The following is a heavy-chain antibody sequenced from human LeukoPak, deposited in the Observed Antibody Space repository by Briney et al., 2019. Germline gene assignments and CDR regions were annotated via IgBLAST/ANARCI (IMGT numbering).Heavy chain of an antibody. CDR3: ASHKALDAFDI. Sequence: SETLSLTCAVSGYSISSGYYWGWIRQPPGKGLEWIGSIYHSGSTYYNPSLKSRVTISVDTSKNQFSLKLSSVTAADTAVYYYASHKALDAFDIWGQGTMVTVSS. V-gene: IGHV4-38-2*01. CDR1: GYSISSGYY. J-gene: IGHJ3*02. CDR2: IYHSGST.